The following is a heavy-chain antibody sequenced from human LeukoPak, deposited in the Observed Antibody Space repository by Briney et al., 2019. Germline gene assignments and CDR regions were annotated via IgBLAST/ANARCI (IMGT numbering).Heavy chain of an antibody. CDR3: ARDRPTMVRGGSHYMDV. CDR2: IIPIFGTA. V-gene: IGHV1-69*06. Sequence: SVKVSCKASGGTFSSYAISWVRQAPGQGLEWMGGIIPIFGTANYAQKFQGRVTITADKSTSTAYMELSSLRSEDTAVYYCARDRPTMVRGGSHYMDVWGKGTTVTVSS. CDR1: GGTFSSYA. J-gene: IGHJ6*03. D-gene: IGHD3-10*01.